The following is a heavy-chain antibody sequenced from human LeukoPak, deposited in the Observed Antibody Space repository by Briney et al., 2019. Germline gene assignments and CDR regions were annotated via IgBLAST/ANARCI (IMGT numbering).Heavy chain of an antibody. CDR1: GFTFSSYS. D-gene: IGHD1-26*01. CDR2: ISSSSSYI. Sequence: AGGSLRLSCAASGFTFSSYSMNWVRQAPGKGLEWVSSISSSSSYIYYADSVKGRFTISRDNAKNSLHLQMNSLRAEDTAVYYCARDEGAGFDYWGQGTLVTVSS. J-gene: IGHJ4*02. V-gene: IGHV3-21*01. CDR3: ARDEGAGFDY.